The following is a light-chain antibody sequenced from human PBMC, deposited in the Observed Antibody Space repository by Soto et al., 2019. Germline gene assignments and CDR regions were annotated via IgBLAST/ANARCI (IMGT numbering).Light chain of an antibody. CDR1: SGHSSYA. V-gene: IGLV4-69*01. Sequence: QLVLTQSPSASASPGASVKLTCTLSSGHSSYAIAWHQQQPEKGPRYLMKLDSDGSHTKGDAIPDRFSGSSSGAERYLTISSLQSEDEADYYCQTWGTGIHVVFGGGIKLTVL. CDR3: QTWGTGIHVV. J-gene: IGLJ2*01. CDR2: LDSDGSH.